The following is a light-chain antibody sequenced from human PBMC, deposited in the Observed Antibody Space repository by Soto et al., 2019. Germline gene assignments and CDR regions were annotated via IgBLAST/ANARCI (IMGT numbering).Light chain of an antibody. V-gene: IGKV1-9*01. CDR3: QQNNSYQVT. J-gene: IGKJ4*01. CDR1: QGISSY. Sequence: DIQLTQSPSFLSASVGYRVTITCRASQGISSYLDWYQQKPVKAPKLLIYAAYNLQSGVSSRFSGSGSGTELTLTKSSMPPEDFATYYCQQNNSYQVTFGGGTKVEIK. CDR2: AAY.